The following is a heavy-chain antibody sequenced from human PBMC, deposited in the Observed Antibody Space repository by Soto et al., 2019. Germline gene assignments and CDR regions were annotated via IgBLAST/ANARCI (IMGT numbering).Heavy chain of an antibody. CDR3: TKGGIPRRYNIPKVDFDY. CDR1: GFIFSNYA. J-gene: IGHJ4*02. D-gene: IGHD1-1*01. V-gene: IGHV3-23*01. CDR2: ISGSGATT. Sequence: GGSLRLSCAASGFIFSNYAMSWVRQAPWRGLEWVSAISGSGATTYYPDSVKGRFTISRDNSKNTLYLQMNNLRADDTAVYYCTKGGIPRRYNIPKVDFDYWGQGSLVTVSS.